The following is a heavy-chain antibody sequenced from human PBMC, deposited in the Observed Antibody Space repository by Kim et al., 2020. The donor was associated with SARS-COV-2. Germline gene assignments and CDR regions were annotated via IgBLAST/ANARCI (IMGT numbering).Heavy chain of an antibody. CDR1: GYTFTSYY. D-gene: IGHD3-9*01. J-gene: IGHJ4*02. Sequence: ASVKVSCKASGYTFTSYYMHWVRQAPGQGLEWMGIINPSGGSTSYAQKFQGRVTMTRDTSTSTVYMELSSLRSEHTAVYYCARDRAHYDILTGYYILGDWGQGTLVTVSS. CDR2: INPSGGST. CDR3: ARDRAHYDILTGYYILGD. V-gene: IGHV1-46*01.